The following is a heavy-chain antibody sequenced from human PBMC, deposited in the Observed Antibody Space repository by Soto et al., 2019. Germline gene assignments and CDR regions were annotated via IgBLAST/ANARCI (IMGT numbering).Heavy chain of an antibody. Sequence: EVQLMESGGGLVQPGGSLRLSCAASGLSVSNYWMHWVRQTPGKGLEWVSRINSDDTSSSYAASVKGRFTISRDNAKNRVILQMNSFRAEDTEVYYCARGCRWGGHYDFDYWGQGTLVTVSS. CDR3: ARGCRWGGHYDFDY. CDR1: GLSVSNYW. CDR2: INSDDTSS. V-gene: IGHV3-74*01. J-gene: IGHJ4*02. D-gene: IGHD3-16*01.